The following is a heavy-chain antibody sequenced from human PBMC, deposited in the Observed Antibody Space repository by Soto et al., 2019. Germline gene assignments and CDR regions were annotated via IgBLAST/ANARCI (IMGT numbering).Heavy chain of an antibody. CDR1: GFTFSSYG. V-gene: IGHV3-30*18. CDR2: ISYDGSNT. Sequence: QVQLVESGGGVVQPGRSLRLSCVASGFTFSSYGMHWVRQAPGKGLEWVAIISYDGSNTYYADSVKGRFTISRDYSKNTLYLQMNSLRAEDTSVYYCAKEGGLSGSYYISSSYYFDYWGQGTLVTVSS. D-gene: IGHD1-26*01. J-gene: IGHJ4*02. CDR3: AKEGGLSGSYYISSSYYFDY.